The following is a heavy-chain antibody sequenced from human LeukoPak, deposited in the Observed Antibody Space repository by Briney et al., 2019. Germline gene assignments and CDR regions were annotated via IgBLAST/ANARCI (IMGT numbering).Heavy chain of an antibody. CDR3: AKVHRTVTTAYFDY. V-gene: IGHV3-23*01. J-gene: IGHJ4*02. D-gene: IGHD4-11*01. Sequence: GGSLRLSCAASGFTFSSYAMSWVRQAPGKGLAWVSTISGSGGSTYYADSVKGRFTISRDNSKNTLYLQMNSLRAEDTAVYYCAKVHRTVTTAYFDYWGQGTLVTVSS. CDR1: GFTFSSYA. CDR2: ISGSGGST.